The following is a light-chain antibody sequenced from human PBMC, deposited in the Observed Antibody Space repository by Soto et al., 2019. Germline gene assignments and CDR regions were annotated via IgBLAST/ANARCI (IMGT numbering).Light chain of an antibody. V-gene: IGKV3-20*01. J-gene: IGKJ4*01. CDR2: GAS. CDR1: QSVSRY. Sequence: EIVLTQAPGTLSLSPGERATLSCRASQSVSRYLTWYQQKPGQGPRVLIYGASSRATGIPDRFSGSGSGTDFTLTISRLEPEDFAVYFCQQYRSSPPLTFGGGTKVDIK. CDR3: QQYRSSPPLT.